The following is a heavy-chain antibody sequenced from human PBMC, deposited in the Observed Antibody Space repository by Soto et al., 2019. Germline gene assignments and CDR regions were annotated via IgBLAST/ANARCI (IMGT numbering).Heavy chain of an antibody. D-gene: IGHD2-15*01. CDR1: GGSISSYY. V-gene: IGHV4-59*01. J-gene: IGHJ5*02. CDR3: ARERGVGYCSGGSCHGDWFDP. CDR2: IYYSGST. Sequence: PSETLSITCTVSGGSISSYYWSWIRQPPGKGLEWIGYIYYSGSTNYNPSLKSRVTISVDTSKNQFSLKLSSVTAADTAVYYCARERGVGYCSGGSCHGDWFDPWGQGTLVTVS.